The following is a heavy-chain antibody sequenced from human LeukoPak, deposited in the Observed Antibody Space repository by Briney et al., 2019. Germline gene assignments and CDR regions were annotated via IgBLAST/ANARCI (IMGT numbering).Heavy chain of an antibody. CDR3: ARGLTTTPNYFDP. V-gene: IGHV3-7*01. Sequence: PGGPLRLSCAASGFTFSSYWMSWVRQAPGKGLEWVANIKQDGSEKYYVDSVKGRFTISRDNAKNSLYLQMNSLRAEETAVYYCARGLTTTPNYFDPWGQGTLVTVSS. CDR2: IKQDGSEK. CDR1: GFTFSSYW. D-gene: IGHD4-17*01. J-gene: IGHJ5*02.